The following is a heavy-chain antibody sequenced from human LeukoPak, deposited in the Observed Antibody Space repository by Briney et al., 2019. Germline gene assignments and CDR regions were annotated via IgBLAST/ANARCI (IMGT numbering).Heavy chain of an antibody. J-gene: IGHJ4*02. CDR3: TRGRTYDFWSGSKLFDY. CDR1: GGSISSGDYY. V-gene: IGHV4-30-4*01. CDR2: IYYSGST. D-gene: IGHD3-3*01. Sequence: SETLSLTCTVSGGSISSGDYYWSWIRQPPGKGLEWIGYIYYSGSTYYNPSLKSRVTISVDTSKNQFSLKLSSVTAADTAVYYCTRGRTYDFWSGSKLFDYWGQGTLVTVSS.